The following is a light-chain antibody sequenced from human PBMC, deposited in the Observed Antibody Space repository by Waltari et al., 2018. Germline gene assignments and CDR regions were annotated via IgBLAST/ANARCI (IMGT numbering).Light chain of an antibody. Sequence: QLVLTQSPSASASLGASVKLTCTLSSGHSSYAIAWHQQQPEKGPRFLMKLNSDGSHTKGDEIPDRFSGSSSGPERYLTSSSLQSEDEADYYCQTWGTGIHVVFGGGTKLTVL. V-gene: IGLV4-69*01. CDR3: QTWGTGIHVV. CDR2: LNSDGSH. J-gene: IGLJ2*01. CDR1: SGHSSYA.